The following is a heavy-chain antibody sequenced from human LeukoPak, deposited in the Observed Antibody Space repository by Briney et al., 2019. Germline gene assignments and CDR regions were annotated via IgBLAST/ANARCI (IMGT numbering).Heavy chain of an antibody. Sequence: ASVKVSCKASGYTFTSYHMHWVRQAPGQGLEWMGIINPSGGTTNYAQKFQGRVTMTRDTSISTAYMELSRLRSDDTAVYYCGRDERYDSSGYPFDYWGQGTLVTVSS. CDR3: GRDERYDSSGYPFDY. V-gene: IGHV1-46*01. D-gene: IGHD3-22*01. CDR2: INPSGGTT. CDR1: GYTFTSYH. J-gene: IGHJ4*02.